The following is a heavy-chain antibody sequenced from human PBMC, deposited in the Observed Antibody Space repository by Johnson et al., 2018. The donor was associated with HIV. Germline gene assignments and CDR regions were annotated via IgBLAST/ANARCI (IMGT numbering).Heavy chain of an antibody. V-gene: IGHV3-30-3*01. CDR2: ISVDGYIK. J-gene: IGHJ3*02. D-gene: IGHD6-19*01. CDR3: ARGIAVSNWVDI. CDR1: GFTFSTSV. Sequence: QVQLVESGGGVVQPGTSLRLSCAPSGFTFSTSVMHWVRRAPGKGLAWVSGISVDGYIKYYADSVKGRFTISRDNSKNTLYLQMNSLRAEDTAVYYCARGIAVSNWVDIWGQGTMVTVSS.